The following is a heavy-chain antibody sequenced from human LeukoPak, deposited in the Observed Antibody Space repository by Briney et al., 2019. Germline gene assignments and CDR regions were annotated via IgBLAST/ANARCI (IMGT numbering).Heavy chain of an antibody. Sequence: PGGSLRLSCAASGFTFSSYAMHWVRQAPGKGLEWVAVISYDGSNKYYADSVKGRFTISRDNSKNTLYLQMNSLRAEDTAVYYCAKSYYDSSGYSPPDYWGQGTLVTVSS. CDR2: ISYDGSNK. J-gene: IGHJ4*02. CDR1: GFTFSSYA. V-gene: IGHV3-30-3*01. CDR3: AKSYYDSSGYSPPDY. D-gene: IGHD3-22*01.